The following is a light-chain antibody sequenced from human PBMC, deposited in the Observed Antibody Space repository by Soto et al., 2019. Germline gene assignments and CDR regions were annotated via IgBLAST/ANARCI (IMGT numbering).Light chain of an antibody. V-gene: IGLV2-14*03. Sequence: QSVLTQPASVSGSPGQSITISCTGTSNDVGGYNYVSWYQHHPGKAPKVMIYAVSIRPSGVSDRFSGSKSGNTASLTISGLQAADEADYYCTSYTSSSLVVFGGGTQLTVL. CDR2: AVS. CDR3: TSYTSSSLVV. CDR1: SNDVGGYNY. J-gene: IGLJ2*01.